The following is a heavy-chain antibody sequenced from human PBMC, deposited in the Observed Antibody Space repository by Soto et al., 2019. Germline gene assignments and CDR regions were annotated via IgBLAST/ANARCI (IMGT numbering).Heavy chain of an antibody. CDR2: INAGNGNT. D-gene: IGHD4-17*01. CDR3: ARDYYGDYEWFDP. CDR1: GYTFTSYA. V-gene: IGHV1-3*01. J-gene: IGHJ5*02. Sequence: VASVKVSCKASGYTFTSYAMHWVRQAPGQRLEWMGWINAGNGNTKYSQKFQGRVTITRDTSASTAYMELSSLRSEDTAVYYCARDYYGDYEWFDPWGQGTLVNVSS.